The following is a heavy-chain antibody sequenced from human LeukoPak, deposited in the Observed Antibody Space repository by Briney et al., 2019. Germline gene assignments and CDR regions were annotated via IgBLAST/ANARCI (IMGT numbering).Heavy chain of an antibody. V-gene: IGHV5-51*01. CDR2: IYPGDSDT. D-gene: IGHD3-22*01. CDR1: GYSFTSYW. CDR3: ARRGVKYDSRDHAFDI. J-gene: IGHJ3*02. Sequence: GESLKISRKGSGYSFTSYWIGWVRQMPGKGLEWMGIIYPGDSDTRYSPSFQGQVTISADKSISTAYLQWSSLKASDTAMYYCARRGVKYDSRDHAFDIWGQGTMVTVSS.